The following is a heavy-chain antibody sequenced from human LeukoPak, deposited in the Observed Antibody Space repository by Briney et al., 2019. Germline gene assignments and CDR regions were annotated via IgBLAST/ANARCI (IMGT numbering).Heavy chain of an antibody. CDR3: ARVWEQLSDY. J-gene: IGHJ4*02. D-gene: IGHD6-6*01. CDR2: NKWNGGTI. Sequence: GGSLRLSCAASGFTIDGHGMSWVRQAPGKGLEWVSGNKWNGGTIGYADSVKGRFTISRDNAKNSLYLQMNSLRADDTALYFCARVWEQLSDYWGQGTLVTVSS. V-gene: IGHV3-20*04. CDR1: GFTIDGHG.